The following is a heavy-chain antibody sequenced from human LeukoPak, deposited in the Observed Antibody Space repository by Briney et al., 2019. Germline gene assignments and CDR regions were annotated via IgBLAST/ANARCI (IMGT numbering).Heavy chain of an antibody. CDR1: KFNFNSYG. D-gene: IGHD2-8*02. J-gene: IGHJ4*02. CDR3: AKDFPSEPLLGY. CDR2: ISGSGGST. V-gene: IGHV3-23*01. Sequence: GGSLRLSCTTSKFNFNSYGMTWVRQAPGKGLEWVSAISGSGGSTYYADSVKGRFTISRDNSKNTLYLQMNSLRAEDTAVYYCAKDFPSEPLLGYWGQGTLVTVSS.